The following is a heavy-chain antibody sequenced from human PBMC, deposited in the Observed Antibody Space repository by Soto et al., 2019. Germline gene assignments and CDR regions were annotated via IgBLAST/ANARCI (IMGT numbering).Heavy chain of an antibody. J-gene: IGHJ2*01. CDR2: ISGGGDRT. V-gene: IGHV3-23*01. Sequence: EVQLLESGGGLVQPGGSLRLSCVGSGFTFINYAMNWVRQTPGKGLEGVSGISGGGDRTFDADSVKGRFTISRENSKNTVNVQMNSLRADDTAVYYCARKVLGSTSRPDLWAFDLWGRGTVVTVSS. D-gene: IGHD3-3*01. CDR3: ARKVLGSTSRPDLWAFDL. CDR1: GFTFINYA.